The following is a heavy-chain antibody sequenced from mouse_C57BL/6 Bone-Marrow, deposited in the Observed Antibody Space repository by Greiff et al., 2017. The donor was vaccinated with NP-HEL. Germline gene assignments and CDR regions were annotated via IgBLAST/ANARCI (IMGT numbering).Heavy chain of an antibody. CDR1: GFTFSDYY. Sequence: VKLVESGGGLVQPGGSLKLSCAASGFTFSDYYMYWVRQTPEKRLEWVAYISNGGGSTYYPDTVKGRFTISRDNAKNTLYLQMSRLKSEDTAMYYCARHGYYGLFDYWGQGTTLTVSS. J-gene: IGHJ2*01. CDR2: ISNGGGST. CDR3: ARHGYYGLFDY. V-gene: IGHV5-12*01. D-gene: IGHD1-1*01.